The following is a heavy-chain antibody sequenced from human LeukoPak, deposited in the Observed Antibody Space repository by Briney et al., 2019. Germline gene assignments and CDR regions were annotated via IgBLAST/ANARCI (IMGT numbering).Heavy chain of an antibody. V-gene: IGHV3-43*02. Sequence: GGSLRLSCIASGLNFNDSAMHWVRQAPGKGLEWVSLISADGGSTFSADFVKGRFSISRDNSKNSLYLQMNSLRSEDTAMYYCAKESGKFDYGGQGTLVAVSS. CDR3: AKESGKFDY. CDR1: GLNFNDSA. J-gene: IGHJ4*02. CDR2: ISADGGST.